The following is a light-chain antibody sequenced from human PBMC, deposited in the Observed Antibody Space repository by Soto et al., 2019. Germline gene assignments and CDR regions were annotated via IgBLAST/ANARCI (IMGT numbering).Light chain of an antibody. V-gene: IGLV2-14*03. J-gene: IGLJ1*01. CDR3: SSFTCTTTLAV. CDR1: SSDVGAYKY. CDR2: GVS. Sequence: QSVLTQPASVSGSPGQSITISCTGTSSDVGAYKYVSWYQQHPGKAPKLIIYGVSNRPSGVSNLFSGSKSGNTAFLTISGLQLEDVADYYCSSFTCTTTLAVFGIGTEVT.